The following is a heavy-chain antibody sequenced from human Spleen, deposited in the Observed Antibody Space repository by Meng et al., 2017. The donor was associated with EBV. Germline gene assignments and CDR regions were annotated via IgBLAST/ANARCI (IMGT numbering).Heavy chain of an antibody. J-gene: IGHJ4*02. CDR1: GESFSDYY. Sequence: VQRQQWGEGPFKPSGTLTLTCDVYGESFSDYYWTRLRQSPGKGLEWLGEINEGEGTKYSPSLKSRVSISLDTSRNQFSLTLNSVTAADTAVYYCVRGSDNWNILVFDYWGQGALVTVSS. V-gene: IGHV4-34*02. CDR2: INEGEGT. D-gene: IGHD1/OR15-1a*01. CDR3: VRGSDNWNILVFDY.